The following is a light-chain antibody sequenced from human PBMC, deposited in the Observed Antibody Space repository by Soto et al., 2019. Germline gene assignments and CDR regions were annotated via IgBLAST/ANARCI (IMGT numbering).Light chain of an antibody. J-gene: IGKJ1*01. Sequence: EIVMTQSPATLSVSPGERATLSCRASQSVSCNLAGYQQKPGQAPRLLMYDASTRATGIQARFRGSGSGTEFSPTSSGLQSVDLSVYYCQQYNNWWTFGQGTKVEIK. CDR1: QSVSCN. V-gene: IGKV3-15*01. CDR2: DAS. CDR3: QQYNNWWT.